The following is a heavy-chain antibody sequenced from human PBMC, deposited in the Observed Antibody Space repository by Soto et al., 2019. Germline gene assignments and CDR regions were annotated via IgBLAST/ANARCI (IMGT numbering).Heavy chain of an antibody. CDR2: ISYDGSNK. V-gene: IGHV3-30*04. Sequence: GGSLRLSCAASGFTFSSYAMHWVRQAPGKGLEWVEVISYDGSNKYYADSVKGRFTISRDNSKNTLYLQMNSLRAEDTAVYYCARDGEQWLVRGNFDYWGQGTLVTVSS. CDR1: GFTFSSYA. J-gene: IGHJ4*02. CDR3: ARDGEQWLVRGNFDY. D-gene: IGHD6-19*01.